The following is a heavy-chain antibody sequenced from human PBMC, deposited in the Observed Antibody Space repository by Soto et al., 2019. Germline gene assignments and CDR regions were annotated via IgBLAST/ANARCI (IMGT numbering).Heavy chain of an antibody. CDR2: INHSGST. V-gene: IGHV4-30-2*01. CDR3: ARVGPTNY. CDR1: GGSISSGGYS. Sequence: SETLSLTCAVSGGSISSGGYSWSWIRQPPGKGLEWIGEINHSGSTNYNPSLKSRVTISVDTSKNQFSLKLSSVTAADTAVYYCARVGPTNYWGQGTLVTVSS. D-gene: IGHD1-1*01. J-gene: IGHJ4*02.